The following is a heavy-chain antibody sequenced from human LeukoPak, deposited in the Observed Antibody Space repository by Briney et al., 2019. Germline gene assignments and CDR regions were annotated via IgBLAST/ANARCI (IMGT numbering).Heavy chain of an antibody. CDR3: ARDQELYVGAMAFDP. D-gene: IGHD1-26*01. V-gene: IGHV1-18*01. CDR1: GYTFTSYG. CDR2: ISAYNGNT. Sequence: ASVKVSCKASGYTFTSYGISWVRQAPGQGLEWMGWISAYNGNTNYAQKLQGRVTMTTDTSTSTAYMELRSLRSDDTAVYYCARDQELYVGAMAFDPWGQGTLVTVSS. J-gene: IGHJ5*02.